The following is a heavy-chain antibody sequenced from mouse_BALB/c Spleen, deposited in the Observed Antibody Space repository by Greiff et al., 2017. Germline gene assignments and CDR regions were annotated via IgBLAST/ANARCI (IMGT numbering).Heavy chain of an antibody. J-gene: IGHJ2*01. CDR3: TRGGYGNCFDY. Sequence: EVQLQQSGTVLARPGASVKMSCKASGYTFTSYWMHWVKQRPGQGLEWIGAIYPGNSDTSYNQKFKGKAKLTAVTSTSTAYMELSSLTNEDSAVYYCTRGGYGNCFDYWGQGTTLTVSA. CDR2: IYPGNSDT. CDR1: GYTFTSYW. D-gene: IGHD2-1*01. V-gene: IGHV1-5*01.